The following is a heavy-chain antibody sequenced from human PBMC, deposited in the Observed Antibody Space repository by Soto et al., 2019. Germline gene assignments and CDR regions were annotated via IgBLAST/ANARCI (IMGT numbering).Heavy chain of an antibody. V-gene: IGHV1-69*01. CDR2: IIPIFGTA. Sequence: QVQLVQSGAEVKKPGSSVKVSCKASGGTFSSYAISWVRQAPGQGLEWMGGIIPIFGTANDAQKFQGRVTITADESTSTAYIEMSSLRSEDTAVYYCARDTAGTMYAFDIWGQGTMVTVSS. J-gene: IGHJ3*02. D-gene: IGHD1-1*01. CDR3: ARDTAGTMYAFDI. CDR1: GGTFSSYA.